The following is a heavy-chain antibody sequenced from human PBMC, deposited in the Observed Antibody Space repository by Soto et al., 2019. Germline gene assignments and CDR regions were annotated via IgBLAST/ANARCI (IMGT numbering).Heavy chain of an antibody. CDR1: GGSISSSSYY. D-gene: IGHD6-6*01. Sequence: QLQLQESGPGLVKPSETLSLTCTVSGGSISSSSYYWGWIRQPPGKGLEWIGSIYYSGSTYYNPSLKSRVTISVDTSKNQFSLKLSSVTAADTAVYYCARHETIAARGGEDAFDIWGQGTMVTVSS. J-gene: IGHJ3*02. CDR2: IYYSGST. V-gene: IGHV4-39*01. CDR3: ARHETIAARGGEDAFDI.